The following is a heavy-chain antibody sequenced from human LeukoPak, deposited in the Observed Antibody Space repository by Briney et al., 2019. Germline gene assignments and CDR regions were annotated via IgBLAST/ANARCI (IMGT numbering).Heavy chain of an antibody. CDR3: ARYQPHNWNYMPDYYYYMDV. CDR2: IYYSGST. CDR1: GGSISSYY. D-gene: IGHD1-7*01. V-gene: IGHV4-59*01. Sequence: SETLSLTCTVSGGSISSYYWSWIRQPPGKGLEWIGYIYYSGSTNYNPSLKSRVTISVDTSKNQFSLKLSSVTAADTAVYYCARYQPHNWNYMPDYYYYMDVWGKGTTVTVSS. J-gene: IGHJ6*03.